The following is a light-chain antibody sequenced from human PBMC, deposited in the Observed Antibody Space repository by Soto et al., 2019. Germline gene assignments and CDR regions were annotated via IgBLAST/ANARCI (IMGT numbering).Light chain of an antibody. CDR2: GAS. J-gene: IGKJ1*01. CDR1: QSVSSN. Sequence: EIVLTQSPATLSLSPGERATLSCRASQSVSSNLAWYQQKPGQPPRLLIYGASTRVTGIPARFSGSGSGTDFTLTISRLEPEDFAVYYCQQYGRSPWTFGQGTKVDIK. CDR3: QQYGRSPWT. V-gene: IGKV3-20*01.